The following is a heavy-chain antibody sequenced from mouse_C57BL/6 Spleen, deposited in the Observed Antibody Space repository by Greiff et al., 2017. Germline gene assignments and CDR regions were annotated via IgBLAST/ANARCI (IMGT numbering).Heavy chain of an antibody. J-gene: IGHJ3*01. CDR2: ISSGSSTI. CDR1: GFTFSDYG. CDR3: ARRPYYDYDWFAY. V-gene: IGHV5-17*01. Sequence: VQLKESGGGLVKPGGSLKLSCAASGFTFSDYGMHRVRQAPEKGLEWVAYISSGSSTIYYADTVKGRFTISRDNAKNTLFLQMTSLRSEDTAMYYCARRPYYDYDWFAYWGQGTLVTVSA. D-gene: IGHD2-4*01.